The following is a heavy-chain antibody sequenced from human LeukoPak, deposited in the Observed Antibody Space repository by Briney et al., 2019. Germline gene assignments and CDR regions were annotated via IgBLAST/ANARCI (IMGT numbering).Heavy chain of an antibody. V-gene: IGHV4-59*11. CDR3: ARGPLYFEF. CDR1: GASTDTHY. D-gene: IGHD1-14*01. J-gene: IGHJ4*02. Sequence: SETPSLTCAVSGASTDTHYWSWIRQPPGKGLEWIGNIFYRGSTNYNPSLKSRVTLSVDTSKNHFSLRLSSVTAADTAIYYCARGPLYFEFWGQGTLVTVSS. CDR2: IFYRGST.